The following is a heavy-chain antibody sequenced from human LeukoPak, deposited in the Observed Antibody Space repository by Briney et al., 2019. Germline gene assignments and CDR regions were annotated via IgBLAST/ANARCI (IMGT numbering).Heavy chain of an antibody. CDR1: GFTFSSYA. V-gene: IGHV3-64*01. CDR2: ISGNGGST. D-gene: IGHD5-24*01. J-gene: IGHJ4*02. Sequence: GGSLRLSCAASGFTFSSYAMRWVRQAPEKRLEYVSAISGNGGSTYYANSVKGRFTMSRDNSRNTLYLQMGSLRPEDTAVYYCARDGKATNDYWGQGTLVTVSS. CDR3: ARDGKATNDY.